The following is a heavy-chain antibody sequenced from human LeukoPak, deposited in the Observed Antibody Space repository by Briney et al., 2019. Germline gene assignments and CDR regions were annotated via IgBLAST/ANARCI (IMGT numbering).Heavy chain of an antibody. Sequence: PSETLSLTCTVSGGSISSYYWSWIRQPPVKGLEWIGYIYNSGSTNYNPSLKSRVTISVDTSKNQFSLKLSSVTAADTAVYYCARQTLSSGWSYFDCWGQGTLVTVSS. CDR3: ARQTLSSGWSYFDC. CDR1: GGSISSYY. CDR2: IYNSGST. V-gene: IGHV4-59*08. D-gene: IGHD6-19*01. J-gene: IGHJ4*02.